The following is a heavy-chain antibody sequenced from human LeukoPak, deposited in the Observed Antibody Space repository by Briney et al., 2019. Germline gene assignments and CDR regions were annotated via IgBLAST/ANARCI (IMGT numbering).Heavy chain of an antibody. CDR2: IYYSGST. J-gene: IGHJ4*02. D-gene: IGHD4-17*01. CDR3: ARGDDYGDYVLS. CDR1: GGSISSYY. V-gene: IGHV4-59*01. Sequence: SETLSLTCTVSGGSISSYYWSWIRQPPGKGLEWIGYIYYSGSTNYNPSLKSRVTISVDTSKNQFSLKLSSVTAADTAVYYYARGDDYGDYVLSWGQGTLVTVSS.